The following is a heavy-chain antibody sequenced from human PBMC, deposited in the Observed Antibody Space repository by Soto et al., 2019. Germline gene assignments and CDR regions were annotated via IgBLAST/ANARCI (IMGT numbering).Heavy chain of an antibody. D-gene: IGHD2-2*01. V-gene: IGHV4-30-4*01. CDR3: AREGKTDCSSTSCYSFWFDP. J-gene: IGHJ5*02. Sequence: ASETLSLTCTVSGGSISSGDYYWSWIRQPPGKGLEWIGYIYYSWSTYYNPSLKSRVTISVDTSKNQFSLKLSSVTAADTAVYYCAREGKTDCSSTSCYSFWFDPWGQGTLVTVSS. CDR2: IYYSWST. CDR1: GGSISSGDYY.